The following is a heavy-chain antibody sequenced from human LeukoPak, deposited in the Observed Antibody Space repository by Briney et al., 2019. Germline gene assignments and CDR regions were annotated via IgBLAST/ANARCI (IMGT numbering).Heavy chain of an antibody. CDR3: ARDLFTEGEDY. CDR2: INKHGGDM. V-gene: IGHV3-7*01. CDR1: GFTFSSYW. J-gene: IGHJ4*02. D-gene: IGHD3-16*01. Sequence: GGSLRLSCAASGFTFSSYWMSWVRQAPGKGLEWVANINKHGGDMYYVGSVKGRFTISRDNAKNSLYLQMNSLRADDTAVYYCARDLFTEGEDYWGQGTLVTVSS.